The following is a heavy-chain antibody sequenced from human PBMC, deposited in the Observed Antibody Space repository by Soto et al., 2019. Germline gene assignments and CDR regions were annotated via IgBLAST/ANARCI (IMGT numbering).Heavy chain of an antibody. CDR1: GGSISSYY. Sequence: PSETLSLTCTVSGGSISSYYWSWIRQPPGKGLEWIGYIYYSGSINYNPSLKSRVTISVDTSKNQFSLKLSSVTAADTAVYYCARHRSHYYYGMDVWGQGTTVTVSS. CDR3: ARHRSHYYYGMDV. CDR2: IYYSGSI. D-gene: IGHD1-26*01. J-gene: IGHJ6*02. V-gene: IGHV4-59*08.